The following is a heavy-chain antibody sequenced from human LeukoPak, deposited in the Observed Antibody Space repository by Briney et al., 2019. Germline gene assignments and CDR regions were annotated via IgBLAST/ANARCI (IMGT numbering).Heavy chain of an antibody. J-gene: IGHJ6*02. D-gene: IGHD4-17*01. CDR2: ISYDGSNK. CDR3: AREVQTTVTIGGMDV. CDR1: GFTFSSYA. V-gene: IGHV3-30*04. Sequence: GGSLRLSCAASGFTFSSYAMHWVRQAPGKGLEWAAVISYDGSNKYYADPVKGRFTNSRDDSKNTLYLQMNSLRAEDTAVYYCAREVQTTVTIGGMDVWGQGTTVTVSS.